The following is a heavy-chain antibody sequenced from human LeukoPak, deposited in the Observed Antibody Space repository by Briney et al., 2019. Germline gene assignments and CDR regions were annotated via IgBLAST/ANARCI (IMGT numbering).Heavy chain of an antibody. CDR2: IYPGDSDT. CDR3: ARSYSSSGNWFDP. V-gene: IGHV5-51*01. J-gene: IGHJ5*02. CDR1: GYSFTSYW. Sequence: GESLKISCKGSGYSFTSYWIGWVRQIPGKGLEWMGIIYPGDSDTRYSPSFQGQVTISADKSISTAYLQWSSLKASDTAMYYCARSYSSSGNWFDPWGQGTLVTVSS. D-gene: IGHD6-13*01.